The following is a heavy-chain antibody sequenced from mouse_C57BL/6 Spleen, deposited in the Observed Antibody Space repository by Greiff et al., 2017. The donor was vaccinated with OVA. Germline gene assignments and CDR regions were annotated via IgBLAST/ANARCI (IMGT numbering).Heavy chain of an antibody. CDR1: GSSITNGNPW. J-gene: IGHJ1*03. D-gene: IGHD1-1*01. Sequence: DVKLVESGPALVKPSQTVSLTCTVPGSSITNGNPWWPWLRQVSGRNLEWIGYISSSGSTDSNPSLKSRISITRDTSKNQLFLQLNSVTTEDIATYYCARGPYGSSEGYFDVWGTGTTVTVSS. CDR3: ARGPYGSSEGYFDV. CDR2: ISSSGST. V-gene: IGHV3-4*01.